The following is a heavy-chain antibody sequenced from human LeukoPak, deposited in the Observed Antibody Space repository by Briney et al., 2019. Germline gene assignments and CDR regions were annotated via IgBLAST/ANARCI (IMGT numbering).Heavy chain of an antibody. D-gene: IGHD3-10*01. CDR1: GFTFSSYG. Sequence: GGSLRLSCAASGFTFSSYGMHWVRQAPGKGLEWVAFIRYDGSNKYYADSVKGRFTISRDNSKNTLYLQMNSLRAEDTAVYYCAKVGGSYSSPLDFRGQGTMVTVST. J-gene: IGHJ4*02. V-gene: IGHV3-30*02. CDR3: AKVGGSYSSPLDF. CDR2: IRYDGSNK.